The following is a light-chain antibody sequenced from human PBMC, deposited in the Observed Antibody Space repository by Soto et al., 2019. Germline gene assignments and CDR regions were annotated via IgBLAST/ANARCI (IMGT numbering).Light chain of an antibody. CDR2: DVS. CDR3: QQYGSSPT. J-gene: IGKJ1*01. CDR1: QSVSSNY. V-gene: IGKV3-20*01. Sequence: EIVLTQSPGTLSLCPGESATLSCRSSQSVSSNYLAWYQQKPDLPPRLLIYDVSGRATGIPDRFSGSGSGTDFTLTISRLEPEDFAVYYCQQYGSSPTFGQGTKVEIK.